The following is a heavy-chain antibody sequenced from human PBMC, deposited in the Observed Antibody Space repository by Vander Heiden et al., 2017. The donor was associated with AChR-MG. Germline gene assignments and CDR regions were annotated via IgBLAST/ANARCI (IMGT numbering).Heavy chain of an antibody. V-gene: IGHV3-21*06. CDR1: GFTLSSYS. Sequence: EVQLVESGGGLVKPGGSLRYSCAASGFTLSSYSMNWVRQAPGKGLEWVSSISSSGTYIYYADSVKGRFTISRDNAKNSLYLQMNSLRAEDTAVYYCARDILQGGYWGQGTLVTVSS. CDR3: ARDILQGGY. CDR2: ISSSGTYI. J-gene: IGHJ4*02. D-gene: IGHD3-16*01.